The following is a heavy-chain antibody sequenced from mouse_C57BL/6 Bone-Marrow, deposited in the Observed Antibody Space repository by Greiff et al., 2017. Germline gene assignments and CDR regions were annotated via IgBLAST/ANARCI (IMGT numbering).Heavy chain of an antibody. J-gene: IGHJ3*01. CDR2: IDPENGDT. V-gene: IGHV14-4*01. CDR3: TTLLRFAY. D-gene: IGHD1-1*01. Sequence: VQLQQSGAELVRPGASVKLSCTASGFNIKDDYMHWVKQRPDQGLEWIGWIDPENGDTESASKFQGKATITADTSSNTAYLQLSSLTSEDTAVYYCTTLLRFAYWGQGTLVTVSA. CDR1: GFNIKDDY.